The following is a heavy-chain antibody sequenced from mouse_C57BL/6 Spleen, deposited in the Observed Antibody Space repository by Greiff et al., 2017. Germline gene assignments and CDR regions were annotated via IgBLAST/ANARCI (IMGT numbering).Heavy chain of an antibody. D-gene: IGHD1-1*01. Sequence: QVQLQQPGAELVRPGSSVKLSCKASGYTFTSYWMHWVKQRPIQGLEWIGNIDPSDSETHYNQKFKDKATLTVAKSSSPAYMQLSSLTSETSAVYYCARNYYGSSYPWFAYWGQGTLVTVSA. V-gene: IGHV1-52*01. J-gene: IGHJ3*01. CDR3: ARNYYGSSYPWFAY. CDR1: GYTFTSYW. CDR2: IDPSDSET.